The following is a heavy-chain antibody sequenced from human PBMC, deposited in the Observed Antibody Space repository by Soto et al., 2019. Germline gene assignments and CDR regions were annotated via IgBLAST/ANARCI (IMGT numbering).Heavy chain of an antibody. V-gene: IGHV1-2*02. Sequence: ASLKVSCKASVYPFSDNHSHWLLQAPGQGLEWMGWLNAYSGGTNYAAKFQGRLTITRDASISTSYMELNGLKSDDTAVYYCATARRGTVSLLADWGQGTLVTVSS. CDR3: ATARRGTVSLLAD. J-gene: IGHJ4*01. D-gene: IGHD4-4*01. CDR1: VYPFSDNH. CDR2: LNAYSGGT.